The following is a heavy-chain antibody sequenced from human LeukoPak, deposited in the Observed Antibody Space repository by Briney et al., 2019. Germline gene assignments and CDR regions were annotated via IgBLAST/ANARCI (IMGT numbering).Heavy chain of an antibody. CDR1: GYSFTSYW. V-gene: IGHV5-51*01. CDR3: ARRFHDFWSGPLNYFDY. J-gene: IGHJ4*02. D-gene: IGHD3-3*01. CDR2: IYPGDSDT. Sequence: GESLKISCKGSGYSFTSYWIGWVRQMPGKGLECMGIIYPGDSDTRYSPSFQGQVTISADKSISTAYLQWSSLKASDPAMYYCARRFHDFWSGPLNYFDYWGQGTLVTVSS.